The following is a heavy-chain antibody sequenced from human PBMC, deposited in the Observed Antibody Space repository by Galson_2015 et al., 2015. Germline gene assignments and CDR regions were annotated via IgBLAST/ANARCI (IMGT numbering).Heavy chain of an antibody. Sequence: SLRLSCAASGFTFSSYWMSWVRQAPGKGLEWVANIKQDGSEKYYVDSVKGRFTFSRDNAKNSLYLQMNSLRAEDTAVYYCARDANPPRYFDYWGQGTLVTVSS. J-gene: IGHJ4*02. CDR1: GFTFSSYW. CDR3: ARDANPPRYFDY. V-gene: IGHV3-7*03. CDR2: IKQDGSEK.